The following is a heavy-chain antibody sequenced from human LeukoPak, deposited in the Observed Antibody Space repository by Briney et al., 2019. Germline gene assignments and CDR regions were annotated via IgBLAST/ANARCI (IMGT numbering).Heavy chain of an antibody. V-gene: IGHV3-49*04. Sequence: PGGSLRLSCTASGFTFGDYAMSWVRQAPGKGLEWVGFIRSKSYGGTTEYAASVKGRFTVSRDDSKGIAYLQMNSLKTEDTAVYYCTRVEMATITPYYYYYGMDVWGQGTTVTVSS. CDR3: TRVEMATITPYYYYYGMDV. D-gene: IGHD5-24*01. CDR2: IRSKSYGGTT. J-gene: IGHJ6*02. CDR1: GFTFGDYA.